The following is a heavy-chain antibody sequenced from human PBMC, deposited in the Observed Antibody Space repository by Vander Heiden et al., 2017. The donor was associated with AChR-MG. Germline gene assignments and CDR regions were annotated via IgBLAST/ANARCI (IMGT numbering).Heavy chain of an antibody. D-gene: IGHD3-10*01. CDR2: ISYDGSNK. Sequence: QVQLVESGGGVVQPGRSLRLSCAASGFTFRTHGLHWVRPAPGKGLEWVAVISYDGSNKYYADSVKGRFTISRDNSKNTLYLQMNSLRAEDTAVYYCAKESNYYGSGSVPELDYWGQGTLVTVSS. CDR1: GFTFRTHG. V-gene: IGHV3-30*18. J-gene: IGHJ4*02. CDR3: AKESNYYGSGSVPELDY.